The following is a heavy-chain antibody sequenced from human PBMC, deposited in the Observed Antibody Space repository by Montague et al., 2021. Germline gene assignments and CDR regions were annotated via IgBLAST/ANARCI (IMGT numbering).Heavy chain of an antibody. CDR2: IYSGGNI. CDR3: ANHPEGGGY. V-gene: IGHV3-53*01. Sequence: SLRLSCAVSGFTVSNNYMSWVRQAPGKGLEWVSLIYSGGNIYYADSVKGRFTISRDSSRNTLYLQMNSLRTEDTAVYYRANHPEGGGYWGQGTLVTVSS. D-gene: IGHD1-26*01. CDR1: GFTVSNNY. J-gene: IGHJ4*02.